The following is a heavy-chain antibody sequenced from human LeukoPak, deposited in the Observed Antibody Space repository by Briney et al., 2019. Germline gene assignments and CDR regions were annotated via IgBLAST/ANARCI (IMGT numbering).Heavy chain of an antibody. V-gene: IGHV3-30-3*01. CDR1: AFTISSYS. CDR2: ISTDGSIK. D-gene: IGHD6-13*01. Sequence: GGSLRLSCAASAFTISSYSMHWVRQAPGKGLEWVALISTDGSIKYYADSVKGRFTISTDNSSNTLYLQMNSLKGEDTAIYYCARGHGSTCLDYWGQGTLVTVSS. J-gene: IGHJ4*02. CDR3: ARGHGSTCLDY.